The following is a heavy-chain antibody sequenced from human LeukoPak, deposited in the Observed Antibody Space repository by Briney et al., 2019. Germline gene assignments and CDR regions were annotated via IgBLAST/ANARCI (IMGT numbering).Heavy chain of an antibody. CDR1: GYTFTGYY. Sequence: ASVKVSCKAFGYTFTGYYMHWVRQAPGRGLEWMGWINPNSGGTNYAQMFQGRVTMTRDTSISTAYMELSRLRSDDTAVYYCASGPTAMASDWGQGTLVTVSS. D-gene: IGHD5-18*01. CDR2: INPNSGGT. V-gene: IGHV1-2*02. J-gene: IGHJ4*02. CDR3: ASGPTAMASD.